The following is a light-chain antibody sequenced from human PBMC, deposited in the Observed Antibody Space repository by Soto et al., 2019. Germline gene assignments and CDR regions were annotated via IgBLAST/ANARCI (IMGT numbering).Light chain of an antibody. CDR1: HRVSKC. CDR3: QQYGSSLT. CDR2: GAS. Sequence: EIVMTQSPAILSVSPGERATLSCRASHRVSKCLAWYQQKPGQAPRLLIYGASNRATGVPDSFGGIVSVTDITLSISRLEPEDSAVYYCQQYGSSLTFGGGTKVDIK. J-gene: IGKJ4*01. V-gene: IGKV3-20*01.